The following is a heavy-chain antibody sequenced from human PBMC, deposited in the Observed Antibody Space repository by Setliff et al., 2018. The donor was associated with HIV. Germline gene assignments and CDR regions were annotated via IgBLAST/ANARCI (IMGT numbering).Heavy chain of an antibody. CDR1: GGTFRNYG. CDR3: AREQLGFGPPRGMDV. J-gene: IGHJ6*02. D-gene: IGHD6-13*01. V-gene: IGHV1-69*05. CDR2: IIPIFGTT. Sequence: SVKVSCKASGGTFRNYGISWVRQAPGQGLEWMGGIIPIFGTTNYAQKFQGRVTIIRDTSASTAYMELSSLRSEDTAVYYCAREQLGFGPPRGMDVWGQGTTVTV.